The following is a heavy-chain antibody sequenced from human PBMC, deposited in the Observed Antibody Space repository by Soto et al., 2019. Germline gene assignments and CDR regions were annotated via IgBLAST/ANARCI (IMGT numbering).Heavy chain of an antibody. J-gene: IGHJ4*02. V-gene: IGHV4-39*01. D-gene: IGHD2-15*01. CDR2: IYHSGST. CDR3: ARHTPAISISDH. Sequence: QLQLQESGPGLVKPSETLSLTCTVSGGSISSSSYYWGWIRQPPGKGLEWIGSIYHSGSTHYNPSLKSRVTISVHTSKNQFSLKMISVTAADTAVYYCARHTPAISISDHWGQGTLGTVSS. CDR1: GGSISSSSYY.